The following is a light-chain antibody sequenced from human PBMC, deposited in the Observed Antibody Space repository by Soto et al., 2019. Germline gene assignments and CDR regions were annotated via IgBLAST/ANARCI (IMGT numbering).Light chain of an antibody. CDR1: SSNIGSNY. CDR3: AAWDDSLSAYVV. V-gene: IGLV1-47*01. J-gene: IGLJ2*01. Sequence: QAVVTQPPSASGTPGQRVTISCSGSSSNIGSNYVYWYQQFPGTAPKLLIYRNNQRPSGVPDRFSGSKSGTSASLAISGLRSEDEADDYCAAWDDSLSAYVVFGGGTKLTVL. CDR2: RNN.